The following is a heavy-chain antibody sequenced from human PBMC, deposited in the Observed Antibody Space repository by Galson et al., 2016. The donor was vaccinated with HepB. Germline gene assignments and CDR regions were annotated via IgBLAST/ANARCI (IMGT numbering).Heavy chain of an antibody. CDR2: INPNTGGT. J-gene: IGHJ2*01. Sequence: SVKVSCKASGYTLTGYYMHWVRQAPGQGLEWVGRINPNTGGTKYAQEFQGRVTMTRDTSISTAYMELSSLRSDDTAVYYCARVAPRLTMTAVVTEDWYFDLWGRGTLVAVSS. CDR1: GYTLTGYY. V-gene: IGHV1-2*06. CDR3: ARVAPRLTMTAVVTEDWYFDL. D-gene: IGHD3-22*01.